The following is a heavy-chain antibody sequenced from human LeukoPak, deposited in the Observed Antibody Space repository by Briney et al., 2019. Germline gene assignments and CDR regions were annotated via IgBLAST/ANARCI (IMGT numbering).Heavy chain of an antibody. D-gene: IGHD5-24*01. CDR3: AREFGHNRWYFDY. CDR2: ISGSSNTV. Sequence: PGGSLRLSCAASGFTFSSYSMNWVRQAPGKGLEWVSYISGSSNTVYYADSVKGRFTVSRDNPLNTLHLQMNSLKTEDTAVYYCAREFGHNRWYFDYWGQGALVTVSS. J-gene: IGHJ4*02. V-gene: IGHV3-48*01. CDR1: GFTFSSYS.